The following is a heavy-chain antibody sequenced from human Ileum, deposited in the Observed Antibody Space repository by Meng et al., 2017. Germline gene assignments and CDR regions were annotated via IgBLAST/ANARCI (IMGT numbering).Heavy chain of an antibody. CDR1: GFTFSSYA. Sequence: SLKISCAASGFTFSSYAMHWVRQAPGKGLEWVAVISYDGSNKYYADSVKGRFTISRDNSKNTLYLQMNSLRAEDTAVYYCAREEQWLFDYWGQGTLVTVSS. D-gene: IGHD6-19*01. CDR3: AREEQWLFDY. CDR2: ISYDGSNK. J-gene: IGHJ4*02. V-gene: IGHV3-30*04.